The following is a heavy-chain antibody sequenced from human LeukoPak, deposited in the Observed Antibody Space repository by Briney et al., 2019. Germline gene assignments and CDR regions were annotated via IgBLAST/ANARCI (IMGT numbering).Heavy chain of an antibody. V-gene: IGHV1-2*02. Sequence: ASVKVSCKASGYTFTGFYIHWLRQASGQGLEWMGWINPNSGDANYAPKFQGRVTMTRDTSISTAYMELSSLRSDDTAVYYCARGHCGSATCQRNWFDPWGQGSLVTVSS. CDR2: INPNSGDA. CDR1: GYTFTGFY. CDR3: ARGHCGSATCQRNWFDP. J-gene: IGHJ5*02. D-gene: IGHD2-2*01.